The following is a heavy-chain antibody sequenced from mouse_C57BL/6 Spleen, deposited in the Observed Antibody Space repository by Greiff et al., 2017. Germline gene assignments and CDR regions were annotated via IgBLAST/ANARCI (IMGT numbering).Heavy chain of an antibody. CDR1: GYTFTSYW. J-gene: IGHJ3*01. V-gene: IGHV1-64*01. Sequence: QVQLQQPGAELVKPGASVKLSCKASGYTFTSYWMHWVKQRPGQGLEWIGMIHPNSGSTNYNEKFKSKATLTVDKSSSTAYMQRSSLTSEDSAVYYCANDGYYEAYWGQGTLVTVSA. D-gene: IGHD2-3*01. CDR2: IHPNSGST. CDR3: ANDGYYEAY.